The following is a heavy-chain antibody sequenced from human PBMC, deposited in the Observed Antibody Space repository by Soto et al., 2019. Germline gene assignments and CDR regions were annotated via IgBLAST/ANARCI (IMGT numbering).Heavy chain of an antibody. J-gene: IGHJ4*02. CDR3: ARDKEYYYDSSGYYFAY. V-gene: IGHV1-18*01. Sequence: GASVKVSCKASGYTFTSYGISWVRQAPGQGLEWMGWISAYNGNTNYAQKLQGRVTMTTDTSTSTAYMELRSLRSDDTAVYYCARDKEYYYDSSGYYFAYWGQGTLVTVSS. CDR2: ISAYNGNT. D-gene: IGHD3-22*01. CDR1: GYTFTSYG.